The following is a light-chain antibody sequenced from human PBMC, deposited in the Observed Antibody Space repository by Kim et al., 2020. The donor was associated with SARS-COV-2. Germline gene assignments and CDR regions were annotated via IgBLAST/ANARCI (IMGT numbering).Light chain of an antibody. J-gene: IGLJ7*01. CDR1: TPVIGRNP. CDR3: AAWDDSLNGCV. Sequence: GHRVTISCSGITPVIGRNPVSWYQQLPGTAPQLLIYSNDRRPAVVPDRFSGSESGTSASLAIIGLQSEYESDYYCAAWDDSLNGCVFGAGTQLTVL. V-gene: IGLV1-44*01. CDR2: SND.